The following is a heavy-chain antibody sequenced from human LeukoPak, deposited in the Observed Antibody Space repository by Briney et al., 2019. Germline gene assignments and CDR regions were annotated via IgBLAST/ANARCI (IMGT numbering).Heavy chain of an antibody. Sequence: GGSLRLSCTASGFTFGDYAMSWFRQAPGKGLEWVGFIRSKAYGGTTEYAASVKGRFTISRDDSKSIAYLQMNSLKTEDTAVYCCTRGSYGDFYYYFDYWGQGTLVTVSS. J-gene: IGHJ4*02. CDR1: GFTFGDYA. CDR3: TRGSYGDFYYYFDY. D-gene: IGHD4-17*01. CDR2: IRSKAYGGTT. V-gene: IGHV3-49*03.